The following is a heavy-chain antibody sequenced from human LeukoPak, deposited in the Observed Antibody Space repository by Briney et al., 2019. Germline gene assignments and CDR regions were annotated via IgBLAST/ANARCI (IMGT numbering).Heavy chain of an antibody. CDR1: GFTFSDFY. Sequence: GGSLRLSCAASGFTFSDFYMSWIRQAPGKGLEWVSYITSSGSSIYYADSVKGRFTISRDNAKNSLFLQMNSLRVEDTAVYYCAKDSRPYCSGGSCYSHYWGQGTLVTVSS. D-gene: IGHD2-15*01. CDR2: ITSSGSSI. V-gene: IGHV3-11*01. J-gene: IGHJ4*02. CDR3: AKDSRPYCSGGSCYSHY.